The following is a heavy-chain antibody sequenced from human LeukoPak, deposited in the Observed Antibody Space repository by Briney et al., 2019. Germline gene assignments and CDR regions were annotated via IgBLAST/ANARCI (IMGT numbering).Heavy chain of an antibody. V-gene: IGHV3-23*01. D-gene: IGHD2-15*01. CDR1: GFTFSSYA. CDR3: AKGRGGYCSGGSCYGYYFDY. CDR2: ISGSGGST. Sequence: GGSLRLSCAASGFTFSSYAMSWVRQAPGKGLEWVSAISGSGGSTYYADSVKGRFTISRDNSKNTLYLQMSSLRAEDTAVYYCAKGRGGYCSGGSCYGYYFDYWGQGTLVTVSS. J-gene: IGHJ4*02.